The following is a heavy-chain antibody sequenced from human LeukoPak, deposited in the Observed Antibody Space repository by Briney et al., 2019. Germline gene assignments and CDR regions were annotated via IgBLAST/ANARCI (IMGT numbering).Heavy chain of an antibody. J-gene: IGHJ5*02. CDR3: ARDLGQYYDTSDNWFDP. CDR1: GFTFSSYW. V-gene: IGHV3-7*01. Sequence: GGSLRLSCAASGFTFSSYWMSWVRQAPGKGLEWVANIKQDGREKYYVDSVKGRFTISRDNAKNSLYLQMNSLRAEDTAVYYCARDLGQYYDTSDNWFDPWGQGTLVTVSS. D-gene: IGHD3-22*01. CDR2: IKQDGREK.